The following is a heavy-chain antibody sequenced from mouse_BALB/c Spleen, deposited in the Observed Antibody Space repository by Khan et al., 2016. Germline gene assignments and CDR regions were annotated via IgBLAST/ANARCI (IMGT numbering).Heavy chain of an antibody. D-gene: IGHD2-4*01. CDR1: GYSITSDYA. CDR3: ARGMITTFDY. CDR2: ISYNGST. J-gene: IGHJ2*01. V-gene: IGHV3-2*02. Sequence: EVQLQESGPGLVKPSQSLSLTCTVTGYSITSDYAWNWIRQFPGDKLEWMGYISYNGSTSYNPSLKSRISLTRDTSKNQFLLQLHSVTTEDTATYYCARGMITTFDYWGQGTTLTVSS.